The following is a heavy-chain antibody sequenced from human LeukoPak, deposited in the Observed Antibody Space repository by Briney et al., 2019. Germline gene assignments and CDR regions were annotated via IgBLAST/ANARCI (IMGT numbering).Heavy chain of an antibody. CDR1: GGSISSSNW. Sequence: SETLSLTCAVSGGSISSSNWWSWVRQPPGKGREWIGEIYHSGSANYNPSLKSRVTISVDKSKNQFSLRLSSVTAADTAVYYCASAGHDGIGYKVCWGQGTLVTVSS. CDR3: ASAGHDGIGYKVC. CDR2: IYHSGSA. V-gene: IGHV4-4*02. J-gene: IGHJ4*02. D-gene: IGHD3-22*01.